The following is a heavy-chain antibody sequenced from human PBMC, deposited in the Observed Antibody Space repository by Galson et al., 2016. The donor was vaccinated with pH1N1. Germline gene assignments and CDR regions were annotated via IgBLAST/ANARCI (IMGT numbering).Heavy chain of an antibody. CDR3: AKPIYGSGGFDP. CDR2: ISYDGSKK. J-gene: IGHJ5*02. V-gene: IGHV3-30*18. D-gene: IGHD3-10*01. CDR1: GFTFSSYG. Sequence: SLRLSCAASGFTFSSYGMHWVRQAPGKGLEWVAVISYDGSKKYYADSVKGRFTISRDNSKTTLYLQMNSLRAEDAAGYYCAKPIYGSGGFDPWGQGTLVTVSS.